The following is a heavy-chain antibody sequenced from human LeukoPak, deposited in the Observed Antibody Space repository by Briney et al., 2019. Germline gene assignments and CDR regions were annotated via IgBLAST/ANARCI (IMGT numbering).Heavy chain of an antibody. CDR3: ARHYYDSSGTKPNWFDP. CDR1: GGSISSYY. CDR2: IYYSGST. J-gene: IGHJ5*02. Sequence: SETLSLTCTVSGGSISSYYWSWIRQPPGKGLDWIGYIYYSGSTNYNPSLKNRVTISVDTSKNQFSLKLRSVTAADTAVYYCARHYYDSSGTKPNWFDPWGQGTLVTVSS. D-gene: IGHD3-22*01. V-gene: IGHV4-59*08.